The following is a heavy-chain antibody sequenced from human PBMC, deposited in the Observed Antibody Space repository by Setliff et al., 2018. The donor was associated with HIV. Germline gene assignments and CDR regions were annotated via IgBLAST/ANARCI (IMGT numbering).Heavy chain of an antibody. D-gene: IGHD3-22*01. CDR1: GYTFTNYG. Sequence: ASVKVSCKASGYTFTNYGISWVRQAPGQGLEWMGWISAYNGNTNYARKLQGRVTLTTDTSTSTAYMELRSLRSDDTAVYYCARFGDYDDSSGYITDYWGQGTLVTVSS. V-gene: IGHV1-18*01. CDR3: ARFGDYDDSSGYITDY. CDR2: ISAYNGNT. J-gene: IGHJ4*02.